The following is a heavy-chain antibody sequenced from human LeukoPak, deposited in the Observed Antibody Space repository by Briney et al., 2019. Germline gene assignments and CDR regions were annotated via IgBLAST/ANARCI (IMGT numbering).Heavy chain of an antibody. CDR1: GGSISSYC. D-gene: IGHD6-13*01. V-gene: IGHV4-59*12. Sequence: PSETLSLTCTVSGGSISSYCWSWIRQPPGKGLEWIGYIYYSGSTNYNPSLKSRVTISVDTSKNQFSLKLSSVTAADTAVYYCARGYRAAGPNWFDPWGQGTLVTVSS. CDR2: IYYSGST. J-gene: IGHJ5*02. CDR3: ARGYRAAGPNWFDP.